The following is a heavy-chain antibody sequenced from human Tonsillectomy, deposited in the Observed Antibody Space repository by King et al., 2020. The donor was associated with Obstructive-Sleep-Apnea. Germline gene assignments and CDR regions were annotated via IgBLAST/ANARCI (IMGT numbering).Heavy chain of an antibody. J-gene: IGHJ4*02. CDR2: IRSKAYGGTT. Sequence: VQLVESGGGLVQPGRSLRLSCTASGFTFGDYAMNWFRQAPGKGLEWVGFIRSKAYGGTTEYAASVKGRFTISRDDSKSIAYLQMNSLKTEDTAVYYCTTIDYDFWSGSYPWDYWGQGTLVTVSS. CDR1: GFTFGDYA. D-gene: IGHD3-3*01. CDR3: TTIDYDFWSGSYPWDY. V-gene: IGHV3-49*03.